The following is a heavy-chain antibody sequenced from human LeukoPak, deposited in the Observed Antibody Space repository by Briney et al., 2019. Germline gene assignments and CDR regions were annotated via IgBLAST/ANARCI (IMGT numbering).Heavy chain of an antibody. J-gene: IGHJ4*02. V-gene: IGHV3-23*01. D-gene: IGHD3-10*01. CDR1: GFTLSSYS. Sequence: GGSLRLSCAASGFTLSSYSMTWVRQAPGEGLEWVSVISGSGGATYYADSVKGRFTISRDNSKNTLCLQMNSLRAEDTAVYYCARAAMVRGVDYFDSWGQGTLVTVSS. CDR3: ARAAMVRGVDYFDS. CDR2: ISGSGGAT.